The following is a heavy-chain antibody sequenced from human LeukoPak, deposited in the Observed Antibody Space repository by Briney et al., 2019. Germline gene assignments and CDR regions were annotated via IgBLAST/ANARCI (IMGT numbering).Heavy chain of an antibody. CDR2: ISASSART. D-gene: IGHD3-16*01. CDR3: AKRSLLGWGPGAFDI. Sequence: GESLRLSCTAFGFTFSSFAMCWVRQAPGKGLEWVSLISASSARTYFVDSVKGRFTVSRDNSKNTLYLQMNSLRAGDTALYYCAKRSLLGWGPGAFDIWGQGTMVTVSS. J-gene: IGHJ3*02. CDR1: GFTFSSFA. V-gene: IGHV3-23*01.